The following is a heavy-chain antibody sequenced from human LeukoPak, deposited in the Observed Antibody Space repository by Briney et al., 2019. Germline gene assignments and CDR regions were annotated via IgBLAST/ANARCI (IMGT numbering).Heavy chain of an antibody. CDR3: RGVRFGELFDY. Sequence: ASVKVSCKASGGTFSTFGISWVRQAPGQGLEWMGGIIPMSGTVNNAQKFQGRVTITADKSTGTAYMELSSLRSDDTAVYYCRGVRFGELFDYWGQGTLVTVSS. J-gene: IGHJ4*02. V-gene: IGHV1-69*06. CDR1: GGTFSTFG. CDR2: IIPMSGTV. D-gene: IGHD3-10*01.